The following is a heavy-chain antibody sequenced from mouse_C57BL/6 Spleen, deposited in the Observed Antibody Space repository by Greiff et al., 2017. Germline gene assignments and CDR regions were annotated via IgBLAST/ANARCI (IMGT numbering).Heavy chain of an antibody. CDR2: ISDGGSYT. Sequence: EVKLEESGGGLVKPGGSLKLSCAASGFTFSSYAMSWVRQTPEKRLEWVATISDGGSYTYYPDNVKGRFTISRDNAKNNLYLQMSHLKSEDTAMYYCARDRDYDGYWYFDVWGTVTTVTVSS. CDR1: GFTFSSYA. CDR3: ARDRDYDGYWYFDV. D-gene: IGHD2-4*01. V-gene: IGHV5-4*01. J-gene: IGHJ1*03.